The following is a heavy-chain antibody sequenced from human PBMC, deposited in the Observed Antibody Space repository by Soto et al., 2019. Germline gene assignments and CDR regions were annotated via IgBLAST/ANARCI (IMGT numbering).Heavy chain of an antibody. D-gene: IGHD3-9*01. J-gene: IGHJ4*02. V-gene: IGHV3-74*01. CDR3: SRDPTTGYSAAGDY. CDR1: GFTFSSYV. CDR2: INNDGSSR. Sequence: VGSLRLSCAASGFTFSSYVMHWVRQSPGKGLMWVSRINNDGSSRSYADSVKGRFTISRYNAKNTLYLQVNSLRAEDTAVYYCSRDPTTGYSAAGDYWGQGTLVTVSS.